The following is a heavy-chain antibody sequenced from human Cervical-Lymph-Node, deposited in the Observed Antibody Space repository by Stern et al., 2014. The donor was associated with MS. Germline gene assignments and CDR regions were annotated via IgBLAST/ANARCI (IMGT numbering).Heavy chain of an antibody. CDR2: IYTGDSDT. J-gene: IGHJ4*02. CDR3: AALVRGSYFY. D-gene: IGHD1-26*01. Sequence: VQLVQSGAEMKKPGESLKISCKGSGYRFTLYWIGWVRQMPGKGLEWMGIIYTGDSDTRYSPAFQGQVTISADRSISAAYLQWSSLKASDTAMYYCAALVRGSYFYWGQGTLVTVSS. CDR1: GYRFTLYW. V-gene: IGHV5-51*01.